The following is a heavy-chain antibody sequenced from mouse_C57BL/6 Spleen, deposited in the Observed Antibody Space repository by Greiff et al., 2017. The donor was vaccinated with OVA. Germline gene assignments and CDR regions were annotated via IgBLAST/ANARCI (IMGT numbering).Heavy chain of an antibody. J-gene: IGHJ3*01. CDR2: IYPGSGST. V-gene: IGHV1-55*01. CDR3: GRKGDDFAWFAY. CDR1: CYTFPLYL. Sequence: QVQLQQPGAELVQPGASVPISCPASCYTFPLYLLTWVQQSPCPGLEWLGDIYPGSGSTNYNDKFKSKATLTVDTSSSTAYMQLSSLTSEDSAVYYCGRKGDDFAWFAYWGQGTLVTVSA. D-gene: IGHD2-4*01.